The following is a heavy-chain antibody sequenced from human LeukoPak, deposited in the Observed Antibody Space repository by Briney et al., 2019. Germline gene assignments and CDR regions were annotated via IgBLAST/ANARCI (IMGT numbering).Heavy chain of an antibody. J-gene: IGHJ4*02. Sequence: GGSLRLSCAASGFTFSSYWMHWVRQAPGKGLEWVAVIWYDGSNKYYADSVKGRFTISRDNSKNTLYLQMNSLRAEDTAVYYCARDREAHSGSYFDYWGQGTLVTVSS. CDR2: IWYDGSNK. CDR3: ARDREAHSGSYFDY. D-gene: IGHD1-26*01. CDR1: GFTFSSYW. V-gene: IGHV3-33*08.